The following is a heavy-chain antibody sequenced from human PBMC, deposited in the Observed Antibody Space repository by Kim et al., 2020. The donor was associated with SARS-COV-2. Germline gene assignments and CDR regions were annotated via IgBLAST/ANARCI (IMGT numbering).Heavy chain of an antibody. CDR2: IYYSGST. CDR3: AGALRLRYFDWLWDGMDV. Sequence: SETLSLTCTVSGGSISSYYWSWIRQPPGKGLEWIGYIYYSGSTHYNPSLKSRVTISVDTSKNQFSLKLSSVTAADTAVYYCAGALRLRYFDWLWDGMDVWRQGTTVTVSS. J-gene: IGHJ6*02. V-gene: IGHV4-59*13. D-gene: IGHD3-9*01. CDR1: GGSISSYY.